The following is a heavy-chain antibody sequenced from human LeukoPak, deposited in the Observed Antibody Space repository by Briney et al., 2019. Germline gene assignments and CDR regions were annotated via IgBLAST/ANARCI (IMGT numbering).Heavy chain of an antibody. D-gene: IGHD3-10*01. CDR1: GFTFDDYA. V-gene: IGHV3-9*01. J-gene: IGHJ4*02. CDR2: ISWNSGSI. CDR3: AKDISMVRGVMVDY. Sequence: GRSLRLSCAASGFTFDDYAMHWVRQAPGKGLEWVSGISWNSGSIGYADSVKGRFTISRDNAKNSLYLQMNSLRAEDTALYYCAKDISMVRGVMVDYWGQGTLVTVSS.